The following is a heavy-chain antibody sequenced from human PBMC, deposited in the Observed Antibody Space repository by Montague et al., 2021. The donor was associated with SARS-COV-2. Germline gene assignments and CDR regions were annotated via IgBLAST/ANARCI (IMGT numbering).Heavy chain of an antibody. CDR3: ARGAPGY. V-gene: IGHV4-34*01. CDR2: INYGGNT. D-gene: IGHD1-1*01. CDR1: SSSFSAYH. J-gene: IGHJ4*02. Sequence: SETLSLTCAVNSSSFSAYHWTWIRQSPGGGLEWIGQINYGGNTKYNPSLRRRVTISIDTSKNQFSLKLTSVTAADTAVYYCARGAPGYWGQGTLVTVSS.